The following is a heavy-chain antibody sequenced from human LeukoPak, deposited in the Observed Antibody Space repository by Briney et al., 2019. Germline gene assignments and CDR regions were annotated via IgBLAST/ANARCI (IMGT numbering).Heavy chain of an antibody. CDR2: ISAYNGNT. CDR3: ARASYSSGWYGEDY. Sequence: ASVKVSCKASGYTFSSYGLGWVRQAPGQGLEWMGWISAYNGNTNYAQKFQGRVTMTTDTSTSTAYMELRSLRCDDTAVYYCARASYSSGWYGEDYWGQGTLVTVSS. D-gene: IGHD6-13*01. V-gene: IGHV1-18*01. CDR1: GYTFSSYG. J-gene: IGHJ4*02.